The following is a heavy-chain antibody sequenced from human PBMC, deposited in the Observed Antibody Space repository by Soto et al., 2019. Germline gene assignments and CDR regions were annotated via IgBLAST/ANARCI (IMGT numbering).Heavy chain of an antibody. D-gene: IGHD6-6*01. CDR1: GGSFSGYY. J-gene: IGHJ4*02. V-gene: IGHV4-34*01. Sequence: SETLSLTCAAYGGSFSGYYWSWIRQPPGKGLEWIGEINHSGSTNYNPSLKSRVTISVDTSKNQFSLKLSSVTAADTAVYYCARNIAARLLDYWGQGTLVTVSS. CDR2: INHSGST. CDR3: ARNIAARLLDY.